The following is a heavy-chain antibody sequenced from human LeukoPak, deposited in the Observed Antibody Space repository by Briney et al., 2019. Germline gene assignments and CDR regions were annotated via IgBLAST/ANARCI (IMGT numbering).Heavy chain of an antibody. Sequence: GGSLRLSCAASGFTVSNNYMSWGRRAPGKGLEWVSVIYSRGNTYYADFVKGRFTISRDNSKNTLYLQMNSLRAEDTAVYYCARSRLDNWFDPWGQGTLVTVSS. CDR1: GFTVSNNY. J-gene: IGHJ5*02. V-gene: IGHV3-66*01. CDR2: IYSRGNT. CDR3: ARSRLDNWFDP.